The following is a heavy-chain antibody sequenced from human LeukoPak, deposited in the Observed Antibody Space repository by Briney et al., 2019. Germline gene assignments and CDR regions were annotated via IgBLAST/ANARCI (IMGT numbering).Heavy chain of an antibody. J-gene: IGHJ6*03. CDR3: AKGGITMVRGWAVLHYYMDV. D-gene: IGHD3-10*01. Sequence: ASVKVSCKASGYTFTSYDINWVRQATGQGLEWMGWMNPNSGNTGYAQKFQGRVTMTRNTSISTAYMELSSLRAEDTAVYYCAKGGITMVRGWAVLHYYMDVWGKGTTVTISS. CDR2: MNPNSGNT. CDR1: GYTFTSYD. V-gene: IGHV1-8*01.